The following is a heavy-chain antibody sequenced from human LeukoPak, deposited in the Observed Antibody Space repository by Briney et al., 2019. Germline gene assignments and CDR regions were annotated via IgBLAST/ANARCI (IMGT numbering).Heavy chain of an antibody. CDR2: ISYDGSNK. V-gene: IGHV3-30*14. CDR1: GFTFSSYA. J-gene: IGHJ1*01. CDR3: ARFNEQQMYFQH. D-gene: IGHD6-13*01. Sequence: PGGSLRLSCAASGFTFSSYAMHWVRQAPGKGLEWVAVISYDGSNKYYADSVKGRFTISRDNSKNTLYLQMNSLRAEDTAVYYCARFNEQQMYFQHWGQGTLVTVSS.